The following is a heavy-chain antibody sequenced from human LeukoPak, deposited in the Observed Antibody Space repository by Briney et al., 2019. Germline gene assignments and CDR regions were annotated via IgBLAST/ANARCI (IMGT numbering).Heavy chain of an antibody. Sequence: GESLKISCKGSGYTFTSYAMNWVRQAPGQGLEWMGWINTNTGNPTYAQGFTGRFVFSLDTSVSTAYLQISSLKAEDTAVYYCAREVRQWLVSQYYFDYWGQGTLVTVSS. J-gene: IGHJ4*02. D-gene: IGHD6-19*01. CDR1: GYTFTSYA. CDR3: AREVRQWLVSQYYFDY. V-gene: IGHV7-4-1*02. CDR2: INTNTGNP.